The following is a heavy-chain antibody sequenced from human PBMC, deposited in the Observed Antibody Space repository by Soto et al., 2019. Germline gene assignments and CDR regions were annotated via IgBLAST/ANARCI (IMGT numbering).Heavy chain of an antibody. Sequence: SETLSLTCTVSNGSTINYYWSWIRQPPGKGLEWIGYIYYSGSTYYNPSLKSRVTISVDTSKNQFSLKLSSVTAADTAVYYCGRGGYYRFWYYFDYGGKGTLVTVSS. CDR3: GRGGYYRFWYYFDY. D-gene: IGHD3-22*01. CDR1: NGSTINYY. CDR2: IYYSGST. V-gene: IGHV4-59*06. J-gene: IGHJ4*02.